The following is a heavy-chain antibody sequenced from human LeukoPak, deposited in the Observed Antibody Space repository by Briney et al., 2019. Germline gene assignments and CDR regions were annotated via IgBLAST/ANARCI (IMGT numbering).Heavy chain of an antibody. V-gene: IGHV1-18*01. Sequence: GASVKVSCKASGYTFTSYGISWVRQAPGQGLEWMGWISAYNGNTNYAQKFQGRVTMTTDTSTTTVYMELRSLTSDDTAVYYCARGTYRDADAFDIWGQGTMVTVSS. D-gene: IGHD3-16*02. CDR1: GYTFTSYG. CDR2: ISAYNGNT. J-gene: IGHJ3*02. CDR3: ARGTYRDADAFDI.